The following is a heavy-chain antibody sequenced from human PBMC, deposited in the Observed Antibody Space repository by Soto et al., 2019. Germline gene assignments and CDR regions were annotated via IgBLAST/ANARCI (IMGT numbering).Heavy chain of an antibody. CDR3: ARGYNWNYDY. V-gene: IGHV3-48*03. J-gene: IGHJ4*02. D-gene: IGHD1-7*01. CDR2: ISSGGSTK. CDR1: GFTFSTYE. Sequence: EVQLVESGGDLVQPGGSLRLSCAASGFTFSTYEMNWVRQAPGKGLEWVSYISSGGSTKYYADSVKGRFTISRDNAKNSLYLQMNSLRAEDTAVYYCARGYNWNYDYWGQGTLVTVSS.